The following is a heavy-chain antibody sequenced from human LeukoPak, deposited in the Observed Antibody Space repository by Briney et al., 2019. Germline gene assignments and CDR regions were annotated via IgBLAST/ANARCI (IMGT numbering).Heavy chain of an antibody. CDR1: GVSFSGYY. CDR2: INHSGST. Sequence: SETLSLTCAVYGVSFSGYYWSWIRQPPGKGLEWIGEINHSGSTNYNPSLKSRVTISVDTSKNQFSLKLSSVTAADTAVYYCAPLIAAADMEGYWGQGTLVTVSS. V-gene: IGHV4-34*01. D-gene: IGHD6-13*01. J-gene: IGHJ4*02. CDR3: APLIAAADMEGY.